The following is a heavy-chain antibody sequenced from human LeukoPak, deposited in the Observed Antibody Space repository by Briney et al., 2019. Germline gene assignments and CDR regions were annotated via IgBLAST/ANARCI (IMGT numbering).Heavy chain of an antibody. Sequence: GGSLRLSCAASGFTFSSYAMSWVRQAPGKGLEWVSAISGSGGSTYYADSVKGRFTISRDNAKNSLYLQMNSLRAEDTALYYCAKDQYSSSTDAFDIWGQGTMVTVSS. J-gene: IGHJ3*02. CDR3: AKDQYSSSTDAFDI. CDR2: ISGSGGST. V-gene: IGHV3-23*01. D-gene: IGHD6-13*01. CDR1: GFTFSSYA.